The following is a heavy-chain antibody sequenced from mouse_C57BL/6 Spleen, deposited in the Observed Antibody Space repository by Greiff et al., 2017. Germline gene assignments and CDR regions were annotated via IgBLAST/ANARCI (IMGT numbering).Heavy chain of an antibody. CDR2: IYPGDGDT. CDR3: ARYQITTVVEAMDY. V-gene: IGHV1-82*01. D-gene: IGHD1-1*01. CDR1: GYAFSSSW. Sequence: QVQLKESGPELVKPGASVKISCKASGYAFSSSWMNWVKQRPGKGLEWIGRIYPGDGDTNYNGKFKGKATLTADKSSSTAYMQLSSLTSEDSAVYFCARYQITTVVEAMDYWGQGTSVTVSS. J-gene: IGHJ4*01.